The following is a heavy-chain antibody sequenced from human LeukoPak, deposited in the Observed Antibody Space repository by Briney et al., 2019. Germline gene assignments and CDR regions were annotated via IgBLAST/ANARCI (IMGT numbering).Heavy chain of an antibody. CDR3: ASQLAAAWYPFDY. D-gene: IGHD6-13*01. J-gene: IGHJ4*02. V-gene: IGHV1-3*01. Sequence: ASVKVSCKASGYTFTSYAMHWVRQAPGQRLEWMGWINAGNGNTKYSQKFQGRVTIARDTSASTAYMELSSLRSEDTAVYYCASQLAAAWYPFDYWGQGTLVTVSS. CDR2: INAGNGNT. CDR1: GYTFTSYA.